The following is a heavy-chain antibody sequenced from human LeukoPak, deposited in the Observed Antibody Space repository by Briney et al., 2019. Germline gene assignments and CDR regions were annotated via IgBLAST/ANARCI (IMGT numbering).Heavy chain of an antibody. CDR2: IYNSGIT. V-gene: IGHV3-66*01. D-gene: IGHD4-17*01. CDR3: AKDREHGEPYYFDY. CDR1: GFTVSSNY. J-gene: IGHJ4*02. Sequence: PGGSLRLSCAVSGFTVSSNYLSWVRQAPGKGLEWVSVIYNSGITYYADSVKGRFTISRDNSKNTLYLQMNSLRAEDTAVYYCAKDREHGEPYYFDYWGQGTLVTVSS.